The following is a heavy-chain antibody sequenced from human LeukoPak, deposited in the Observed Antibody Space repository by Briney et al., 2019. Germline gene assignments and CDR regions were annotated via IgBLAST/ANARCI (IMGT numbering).Heavy chain of an antibody. Sequence: GGSLRLSCAVSGFTFSNYWMTWVRQAPGKGLEWVANIKGDGSRKNCVDSLKGRFTISRDNAKNLLYLQMNSLRAEDTAVYYCATPLDYYDSSGYHQGGDWGQGALVTVSS. CDR3: ATPLDYYDSSGYHQGGD. CDR2: IKGDGSRK. CDR1: GFTFSNYW. J-gene: IGHJ4*02. D-gene: IGHD3-22*01. V-gene: IGHV3-7*03.